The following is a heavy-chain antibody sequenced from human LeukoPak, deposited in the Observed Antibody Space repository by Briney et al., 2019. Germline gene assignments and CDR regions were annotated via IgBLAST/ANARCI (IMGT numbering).Heavy chain of an antibody. J-gene: IGHJ6*02. V-gene: IGHV1-18*01. CDR2: ISAYNGNT. CDR1: GYTFTSYG. D-gene: IGHD2-21*02. Sequence: ASVKVSCKASGYTFTSYGTSWVRQAPGQGLEWMGWISAYNGNTNYAQKLQGRVTMTTDTSTSTAYMELRSLRSDDTAVYYCARVERQNIVAVTAIRTYYYGMDVWGQGTTVTVSS. CDR3: ARVERQNIVAVTAIRTYYYGMDV.